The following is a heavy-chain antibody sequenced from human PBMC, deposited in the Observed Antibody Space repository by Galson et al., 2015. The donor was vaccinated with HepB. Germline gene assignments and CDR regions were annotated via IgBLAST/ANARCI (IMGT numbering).Heavy chain of an antibody. CDR3: ARDRFRSYDFLTGGVTGYYFDY. J-gene: IGHJ4*02. D-gene: IGHD3-9*01. V-gene: IGHV1-2*04. CDR1: GYTFTGYY. CDR2: INPNSGGT. Sequence: SVKVSCKASGYTFTGYYMHWVRQAPGQGLEWMGWINPNSGGTNYAQKFQGWVTMTRDTSISTAYMELSRLTSDDTAVYYCARDRFRSYDFLTGGVTGYYFDYWGQGTLVTVSS.